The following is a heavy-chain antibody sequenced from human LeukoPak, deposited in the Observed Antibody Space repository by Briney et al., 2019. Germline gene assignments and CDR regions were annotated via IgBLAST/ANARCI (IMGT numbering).Heavy chain of an antibody. J-gene: IGHJ4*02. D-gene: IGHD3-22*01. CDR2: ISAYNGNT. V-gene: IGHV1-18*01. CDR1: GYTFTSYG. CDR3: ATSHSGDSSGHRWDY. Sequence: ASVKVSCKASGYTFTSYGISWVRQAPGQGLEWMGWISAYNGNTNYAQKFQGRVTMTEDTSTDTAYMELSSLRSEDTAVYYCATSHSGDSSGHRWDYWGQGTLVTVSS.